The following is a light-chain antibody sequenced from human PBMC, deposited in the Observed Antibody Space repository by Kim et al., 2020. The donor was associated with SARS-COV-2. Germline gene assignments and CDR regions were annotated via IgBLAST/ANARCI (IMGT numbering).Light chain of an antibody. Sequence: QPVLTQSSSASASLGSSVKLTCTLSSAHSSYIIAWHQQQPGKAPRYLMKLEGSGSYNKGSGVPDRFSGSSSGADRYLTISNLQSEDEADYYCETWDSNTRVFGGGTQLTVL. CDR3: ETWDSNTRV. J-gene: IGLJ3*02. CDR1: SAHSSYI. V-gene: IGLV4-60*03. CDR2: LEGSGSY.